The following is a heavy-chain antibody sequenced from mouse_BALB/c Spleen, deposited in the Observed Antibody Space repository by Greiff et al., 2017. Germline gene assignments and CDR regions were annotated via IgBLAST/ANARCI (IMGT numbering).Heavy chain of an antibody. CDR2: IDPANGNT. J-gene: IGHJ2*01. Sequence: VQLQQSGAELVKPGASVKLSCTASGFNINANYMHWVQQRPEQGLAWIGWIDPANGNTQSDPQFQGKATITADTASNTAYLQLSSLTSEDTAVEDYDRREALHGDYFDDWGQGTTLTVSS. V-gene: IGHV14-3*02. CDR1: GFNINANY. CDR3: DRREALHGDYFDD. D-gene: IGHD2-10*01.